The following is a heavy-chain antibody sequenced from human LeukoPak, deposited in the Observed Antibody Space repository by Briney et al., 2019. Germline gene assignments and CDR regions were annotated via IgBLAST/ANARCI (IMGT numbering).Heavy chain of an antibody. CDR3: ARDFIVVVPAAMGY. D-gene: IGHD2-2*01. V-gene: IGHV1-2*02. J-gene: IGHJ4*02. CDR1: GYTFTGYY. CDR2: INPNSGGT. Sequence: ASVKVSCKASGYTFTGYYMHWVRQAPGQGLEWMGWINPNSGGTDYAQKFQGRVTMTRDTSISTAYMELSRLRSDDTAVYYCARDFIVVVPAAMGYWGQGTLVTVSS.